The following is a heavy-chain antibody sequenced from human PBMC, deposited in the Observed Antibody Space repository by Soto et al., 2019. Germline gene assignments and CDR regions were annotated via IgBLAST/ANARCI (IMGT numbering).Heavy chain of an antibody. CDR3: ARDGLRFLEWSLNYGMDV. V-gene: IGHV4-4*02. Sequence: SETLSLTCAVSGGSISSSNWWSWVRPPPGKGLEWIGEIYHSGSTNYNPSLKSRVTISVDKSKNQFSLKLSSVTAADTAVYYCARDGLRFLEWSLNYGMDVWGQGTTVTVS. J-gene: IGHJ6*02. CDR1: GGSISSSNW. D-gene: IGHD3-3*01. CDR2: IYHSGST.